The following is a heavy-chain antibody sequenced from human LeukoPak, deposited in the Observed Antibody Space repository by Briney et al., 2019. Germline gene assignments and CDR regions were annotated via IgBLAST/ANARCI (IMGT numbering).Heavy chain of an antibody. D-gene: IGHD3-3*01. CDR3: ASVRYDFWSSPGWFDP. J-gene: IGHJ5*02. CDR1: GVSISSYY. Sequence: SETLSLTCTVSGVSISSYYWSWVRQPPGKGLEWIGYISYPLTTHSNPSLQRPLTISVHTSTNQFSLKLRSVTAAAPAVYYCASVRYDFWSSPGWFDPWGQGTLVTVSS. CDR2: ISYPLTT. V-gene: IGHV4-59*01.